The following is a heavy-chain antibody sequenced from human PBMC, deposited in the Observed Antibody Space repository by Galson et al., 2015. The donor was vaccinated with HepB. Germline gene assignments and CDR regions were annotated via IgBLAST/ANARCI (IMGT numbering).Heavy chain of an antibody. D-gene: IGHD6-13*01. J-gene: IGHJ2*01. CDR2: INHSGST. V-gene: IGHV4-34*01. CDR3: ARGSRGYWYFDL. Sequence: SETLSLTCAVYGGSFSGYYWSWIRQPPGKGLEWIGEINHSGSTNYNPSLKSRVTISVDTSKNQFSLKLSSVTAADTAVYYCARGSRGYWYFDLWGRGTLVTVSS. CDR1: GGSFSGYY.